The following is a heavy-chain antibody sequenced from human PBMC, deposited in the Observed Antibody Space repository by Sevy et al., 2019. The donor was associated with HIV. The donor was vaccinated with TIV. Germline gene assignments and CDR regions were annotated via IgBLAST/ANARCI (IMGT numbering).Heavy chain of an antibody. CDR2: INVYNGNA. J-gene: IGHJ4*02. Sequence: ASVKVSCKASGYTFTSYGINWVRQAPGQGLEWMGRINVYNGNANYARKLQGRGTMTTDTSTSTAYMELRSLRSDDTALYYCASGEKYCSGGSCYFHLDYWGQGTLVTVSS. V-gene: IGHV1-18*01. CDR3: ASGEKYCSGGSCYFHLDY. CDR1: GYTFTSYG. D-gene: IGHD2-15*01.